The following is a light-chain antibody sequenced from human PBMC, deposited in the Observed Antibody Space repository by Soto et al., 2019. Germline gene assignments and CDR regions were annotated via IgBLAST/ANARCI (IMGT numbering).Light chain of an antibody. CDR2: AAS. CDR3: QQLNSYPLT. J-gene: IGKJ4*01. V-gene: IGKV1-9*01. CDR1: QGISSY. Sequence: DIQLTPSPSFLSASVAGTVTIPCRASQGISSYLAWYQEKPGKAPKLLIYAASTLQSGVPSRFSGSGSGTEFTLTISSLQPEDFATYYCQQLNSYPLTFGGGTKVDIK.